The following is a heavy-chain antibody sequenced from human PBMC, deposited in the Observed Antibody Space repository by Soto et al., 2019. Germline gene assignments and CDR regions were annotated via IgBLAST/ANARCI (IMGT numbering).Heavy chain of an antibody. CDR3: ARAYISQSTAPWG. V-gene: IGHV3-21*01. CDR2: ISSSSSYI. J-gene: IGHJ1*01. Sequence: EVQLVESGGGLVKPGGSLRLSCAASGFTFSSYSMNWVRQAPGKGLEWVSSISSSSSYIYYADSVKGRFTISRDNAKNSLYLQINSLRAEDTAVYYCARAYISQSTAPWGWGQGTLVTVSS. CDR1: GFTFSSYS. D-gene: IGHD4-17*01.